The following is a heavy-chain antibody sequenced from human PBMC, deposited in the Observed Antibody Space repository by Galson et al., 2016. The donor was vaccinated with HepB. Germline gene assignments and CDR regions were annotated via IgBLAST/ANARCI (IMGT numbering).Heavy chain of an antibody. D-gene: IGHD5-12*01. CDR1: GFNFNTFW. V-gene: IGHV3-74*01. CDR3: ARDLGGYGGY. J-gene: IGHJ4*02. CDR2: IDTDGRNT. Sequence: LRLSCAASGFNFNTFWMHWVRQVPGNGLVWVSRIDTDGRNTNYADSVRGRFTISRDNTKNTLFLQMNSLRAEDTAVYYCARDLGGYGGYWGQGTLVTVSS.